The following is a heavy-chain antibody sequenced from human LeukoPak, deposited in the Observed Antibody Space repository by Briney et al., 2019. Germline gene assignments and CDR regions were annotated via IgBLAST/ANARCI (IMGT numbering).Heavy chain of an antibody. CDR2: IYYSGST. J-gene: IGHJ5*02. D-gene: IGHD1-26*01. Sequence: SETLSLTCTVSGGSISSYYWSWIRQPPGKGLEWIGYIYYSGSTNYDPSLKSRVTISVDTSKNQFSLKLSSVTAADTAVYYCARHQSGSYFDWFGPWGQGTLVTVSS. V-gene: IGHV4-59*08. CDR3: ARHQSGSYFDWFGP. CDR1: GGSISSYY.